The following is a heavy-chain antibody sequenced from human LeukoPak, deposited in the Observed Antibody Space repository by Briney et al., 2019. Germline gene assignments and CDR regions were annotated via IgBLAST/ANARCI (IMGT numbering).Heavy chain of an antibody. CDR2: ISTTRSDI. J-gene: IGHJ4*02. CDR3: ARAYTSGRDGYYFDY. V-gene: IGHV3-21*01. CDR1: GFTFSSYS. Sequence: GGSLRLSCAASGFTFSSYSMNWVRQTPGKGLEWVSSISTTRSDIYYANSVKGRFTISRDNAKSTLYLQLSSLRAEDTAIYYCARAYTSGRDGYYFDYWGQGALVTVSS. D-gene: IGHD6-19*01.